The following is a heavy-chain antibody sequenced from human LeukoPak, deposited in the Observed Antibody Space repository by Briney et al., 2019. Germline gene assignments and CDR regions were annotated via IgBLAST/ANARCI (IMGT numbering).Heavy chain of an antibody. D-gene: IGHD5-24*01. Sequence: SETLSLTCAVYGGSFSGYYWSWIRQPPGKGLEWIGKINHSGSTNYSPSLKSRVTISIDTSKNQFSLKLNSMTAADTAVYYCARGEGARDGYNYEGPFYFDYWGQGTLVTVSS. J-gene: IGHJ4*02. V-gene: IGHV4-34*01. CDR1: GGSFSGYY. CDR2: INHSGST. CDR3: ARGEGARDGYNYEGPFYFDY.